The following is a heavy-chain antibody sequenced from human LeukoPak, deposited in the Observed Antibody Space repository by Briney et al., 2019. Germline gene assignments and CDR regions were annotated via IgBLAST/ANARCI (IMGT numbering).Heavy chain of an antibody. J-gene: IGHJ4*02. CDR1: GGTFSSYA. V-gene: IGHV1-69*01. CDR3: ARAAAAGDDTLDY. Sequence: SVKVSCKASGGTFSSYAISWVRQAPGQGLEWMGGIIPIFGTANYAQKFQGRVTITADESTSTAYMELSSLRSEDTAVYYCARAAAAGDDTLDYWGQGTLVTVSS. CDR2: IIPIFGTA. D-gene: IGHD6-13*01.